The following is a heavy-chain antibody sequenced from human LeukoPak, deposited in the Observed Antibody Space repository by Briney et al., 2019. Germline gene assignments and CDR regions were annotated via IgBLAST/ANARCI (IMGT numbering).Heavy chain of an antibody. CDR1: GFTFSSYA. J-gene: IGHJ2*01. CDR3: VKAMGYFDL. V-gene: IGHV3-64D*06. CDR2: INNNGGST. Sequence: GGSLRLSCSASGFTFSSYAMLWVRQAPGKGLEYLSAINNNGGSTYYADSVKGRFSISRDNSKNTLSLQMSSLRTEDTAVYYCVKAMGYFDLWGRGTLVTVSS. D-gene: IGHD5-24*01.